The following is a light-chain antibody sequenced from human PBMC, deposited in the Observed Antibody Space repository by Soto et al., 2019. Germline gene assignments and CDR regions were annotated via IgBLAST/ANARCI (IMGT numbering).Light chain of an antibody. J-gene: IGKJ4*01. Sequence: DIQTTHSPSSLSASVGDRVTITCQASQDIKNYLNWYQQQSGKAPKLLIYDASDLETGVPSRFSGSGSGTDFTSTINSLQPEDIATYYCQQYDNLPLTFGGGTKVDIK. CDR2: DAS. CDR3: QQYDNLPLT. V-gene: IGKV1-33*01. CDR1: QDIKNY.